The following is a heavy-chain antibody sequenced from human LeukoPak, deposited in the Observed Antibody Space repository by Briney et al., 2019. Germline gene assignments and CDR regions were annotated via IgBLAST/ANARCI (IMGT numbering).Heavy chain of an antibody. CDR1: GFTFNGSA. V-gene: IGHV3-73*01. CDR3: TSRVISILWDDDY. Sequence: GGSLRLSCAASGFTFNGSAMHWVRQAPGKGLEWVGRIRSKANSYATAYAASVKGRFTISRDDSKNTAYLQMNRLKTEDTAVYYCTSRVISILWDDDYWGQGTLVTVSS. J-gene: IGHJ4*02. CDR2: IRSKANSYAT. D-gene: IGHD2-21*01.